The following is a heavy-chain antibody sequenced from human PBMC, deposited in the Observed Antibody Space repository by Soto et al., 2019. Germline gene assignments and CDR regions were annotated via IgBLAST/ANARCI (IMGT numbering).Heavy chain of an antibody. V-gene: IGHV3-23*01. D-gene: IGHD3-22*01. CDR2: ISGGGAGT. Sequence: EVQLLESGGGFVQPGVSLRLSCAASGFTFGSYAMTWVRQAPGKGLEWVSSISGGGAGTYYADSVKGRFTISRDNSKNTLYLQLNSLRAEDTAIYYCAKVNTMMVGSGNAFDMWGQGTMVTVSS. CDR1: GFTFGSYA. CDR3: AKVNTMMVGSGNAFDM. J-gene: IGHJ3*02.